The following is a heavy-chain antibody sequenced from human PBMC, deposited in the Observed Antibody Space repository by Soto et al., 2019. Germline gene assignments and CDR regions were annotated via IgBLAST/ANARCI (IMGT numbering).Heavy chain of an antibody. CDR1: GFTVSSNY. CDR3: VSLARMDV. V-gene: IGHV3-53*01. Sequence: EVQLVESGGGLIQPGGSLRLSCAASGFTVSSNYMSWVRQAPGKGLEWVSVIYSGGSTYYADSVKGRFTNSRDNSKDKLYLQMNRLRAEDTAVYYCVSLARMDVWGQGTTVTVSS. J-gene: IGHJ6*02. CDR2: IYSGGST.